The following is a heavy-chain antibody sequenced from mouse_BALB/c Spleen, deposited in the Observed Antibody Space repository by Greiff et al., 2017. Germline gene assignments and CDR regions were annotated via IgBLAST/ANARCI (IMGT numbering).Heavy chain of an antibody. CDR1: GFTFSSYG. D-gene: IGHD2-14*01. CDR2: ISSGGSYT. V-gene: IGHV5-6*01. Sequence: EVQRVESGGDLVKPGGSLKLSCAASGFTFSSYGMSWVRQTPDKRLEWVATISSGGSYTYYPDSVKGRFTISRDNAKNTLYLQMSSLKSEDTAMYYCARHEGYRYPCAMDYWGQGTSVTVSS. J-gene: IGHJ4*01. CDR3: ARHEGYRYPCAMDY.